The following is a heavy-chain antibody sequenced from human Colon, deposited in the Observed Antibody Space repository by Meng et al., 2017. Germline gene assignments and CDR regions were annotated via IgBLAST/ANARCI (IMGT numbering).Heavy chain of an antibody. Sequence: QVQLKEWGAGLLKPSESLSLACAVYGGSFSGYYWSWIRQPPGKGLEWIGEINHSGSTNYNPSLKSRVTISVDTSKNQFSLKLSSVTAADTAVYYCARVCPPEYYYDSSGYLNWFDPWGQGTLVTVSS. D-gene: IGHD3-22*01. CDR3: ARVCPPEYYYDSSGYLNWFDP. CDR1: GGSFSGYY. J-gene: IGHJ5*02. CDR2: INHSGST. V-gene: IGHV4-34*01.